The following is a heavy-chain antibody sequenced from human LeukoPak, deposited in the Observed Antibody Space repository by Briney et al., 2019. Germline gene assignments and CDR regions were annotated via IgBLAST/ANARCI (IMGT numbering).Heavy chain of an antibody. CDR3: ARRRGYSGHTHFDY. CDR2: IYYSGST. D-gene: IGHD5-12*01. J-gene: IGHJ4*02. Sequence: NPSETLSLTCTVSGGSISSYYWSWIRQPPGKGLEWIGYIYYSGSTNYNPSLKSRVTISVDTSKNQFSLKLSSVTAADTAVYYCARRRGYSGHTHFDYWGQGTLVTVSS. V-gene: IGHV4-59*12. CDR1: GGSISSYY.